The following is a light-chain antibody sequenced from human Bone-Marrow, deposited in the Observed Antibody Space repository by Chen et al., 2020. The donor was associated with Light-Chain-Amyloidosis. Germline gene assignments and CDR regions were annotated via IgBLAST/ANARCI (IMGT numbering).Light chain of an antibody. V-gene: IGLV3-21*02. Sequence: SYVLTHPSSVSVAPGQTATIACGGNNIGSTSVHWYQQTPGQAPLLVVYDDSDRPSGIPARLSGCNSGNTATLTISRVEAGDEADYYCQVWDRSSDRPVFGGGTKLTVL. CDR3: QVWDRSSDRPV. J-gene: IGLJ3*02. CDR2: DDS. CDR1: NIGSTS.